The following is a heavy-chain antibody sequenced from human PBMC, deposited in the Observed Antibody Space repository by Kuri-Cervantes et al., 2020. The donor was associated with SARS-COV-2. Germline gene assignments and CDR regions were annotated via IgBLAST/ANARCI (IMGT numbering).Heavy chain of an antibody. CDR1: GFTFSSYS. V-gene: IGHV3-21*01. Sequence: GESLKISCAASGFTFSSYSMNWVRQAPGKGLEWVSSISSSSSYIYYADSVKGRFTISRDNSKNTLYLQMNSLRAEDTAVYYCAKGGCSSTSCYDGAFDIWGQGTMVTVSS. D-gene: IGHD2-2*01. CDR3: AKGGCSSTSCYDGAFDI. CDR2: ISSSSSYI. J-gene: IGHJ3*02.